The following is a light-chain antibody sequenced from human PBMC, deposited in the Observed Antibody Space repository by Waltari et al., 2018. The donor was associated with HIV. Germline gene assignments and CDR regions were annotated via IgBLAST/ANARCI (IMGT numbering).Light chain of an antibody. V-gene: IGKV3-11*01. Sequence: EVVLTQSPATLSLSPGERATLSCRASQSIGTYLAWYQQKPGQAPRLLIYDASNRATGIPARFSASGSGTDFTLSVNNLEPEDFAVYYCQQRSNWPITFGQGTRLEI. CDR2: DAS. CDR3: QQRSNWPIT. J-gene: IGKJ5*01. CDR1: QSIGTY.